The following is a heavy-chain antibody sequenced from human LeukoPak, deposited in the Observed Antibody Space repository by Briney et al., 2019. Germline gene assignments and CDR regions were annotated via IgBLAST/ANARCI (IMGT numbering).Heavy chain of an antibody. CDR3: ARDRLNIVVVPAVASYEGFDY. D-gene: IGHD2-2*01. CDR1: GYTFTSYG. CDR2: ISAYNGNT. J-gene: IGHJ4*02. Sequence: EASVKVSCKASGYTFTSYGISWVRQAPGQGLEWMGWISAYNGNTNYAQKLQGRVTMTTDTSTSTAYMELRSLRSDDTAVYYCARDRLNIVVVPAVASYEGFDYWGQGTLVTVSS. V-gene: IGHV1-18*01.